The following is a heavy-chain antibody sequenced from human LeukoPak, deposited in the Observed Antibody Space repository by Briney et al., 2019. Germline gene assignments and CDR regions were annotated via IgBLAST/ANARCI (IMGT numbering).Heavy chain of an antibody. D-gene: IGHD2-15*01. CDR3: VRGCSGGSCYLMNTFDI. CDR1: EFTFSRYS. V-gene: IGHV3-48*01. J-gene: IGHJ3*02. Sequence: GGSLRLSCVASEFTFSRYSMNWVRQAPGTGLEWVSHISRTGSAVYYADSVKGRFTISRDNAEDSLFLQMDSLRVEDTAMYYCVRGCSGGSCYLMNTFDIWGRGTKVTVSS. CDR2: ISRTGSAV.